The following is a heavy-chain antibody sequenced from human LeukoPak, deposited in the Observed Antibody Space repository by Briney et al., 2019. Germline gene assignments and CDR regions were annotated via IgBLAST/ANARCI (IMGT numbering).Heavy chain of an antibody. Sequence: SETLSLTCTVSGGSISSHYWNWIRQPPGKGLEWIGEINHSGSTNYNPSLKSRVTISVDTSKNQFSLKLSSVTAADTAVYYCARHGGTMVRGFVLDWFDPWGQGTLVTVSS. CDR3: ARHGGTMVRGFVLDWFDP. J-gene: IGHJ5*02. D-gene: IGHD3-10*01. V-gene: IGHV4-34*01. CDR2: INHSGST. CDR1: GGSISSHY.